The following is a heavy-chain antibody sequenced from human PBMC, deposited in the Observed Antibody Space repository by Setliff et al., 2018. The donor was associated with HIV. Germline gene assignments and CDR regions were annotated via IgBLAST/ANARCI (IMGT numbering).Heavy chain of an antibody. V-gene: IGHV4-4*09. Sequence: PSETLSLTCTVSDDPINSFYWSWIRQPPGKGLEWIGYIYTSGSTNYNPSLEGRVTISVDTSKNQFSLKLSSVTAADTAVYYCATLDPSGGNFLAYWGQGTLVTVSS. CDR1: DDPINSFY. CDR3: ATLDPSGGNFLAY. J-gene: IGHJ4*02. D-gene: IGHD2-21*02. CDR2: IYTSGST.